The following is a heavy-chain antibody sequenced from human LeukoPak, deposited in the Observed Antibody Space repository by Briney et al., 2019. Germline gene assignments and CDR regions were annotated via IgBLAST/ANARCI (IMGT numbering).Heavy chain of an antibody. J-gene: IGHJ4*02. CDR1: GFTFRNYG. CDR2: VSSDGGTT. Sequence: PGRSLRLSCAASGFTFRNYGMHWVRHAPGKGLVWVSRVSSDGGTTNYADSVKGRFTISRDNAKNTLYLEMNSLRAEDTAVYYCASDTVREALGIDYWGRGTLVTVSS. D-gene: IGHD4-11*01. CDR3: ASDTVREALGIDY. V-gene: IGHV3-74*01.